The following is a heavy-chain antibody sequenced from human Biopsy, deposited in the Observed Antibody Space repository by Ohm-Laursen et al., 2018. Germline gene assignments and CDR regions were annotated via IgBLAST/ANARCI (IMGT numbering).Heavy chain of an antibody. CDR2: ISKGGDT. V-gene: IGHV4-59*01. J-gene: IGHJ3*01. CDR3: ARLYRLDDYWNDDPPDAFDV. CDR1: GGSNTDDY. Sequence: SETLSLTCTVSGGSNTDDYWSRIRQSPGKGLEWIGFISKGGDTTYNPSLRGRVAISVDTSKNQFSLKLSSVTAADTAIFFCARLYRLDDYWNDDPPDAFDVWGQGTRVTVSS. D-gene: IGHD1-1*01.